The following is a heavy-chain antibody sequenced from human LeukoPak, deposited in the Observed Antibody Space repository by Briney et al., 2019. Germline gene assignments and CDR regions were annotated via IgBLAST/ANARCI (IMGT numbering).Heavy chain of an antibody. Sequence: GASVKVSCKVSGYTLTELSMHWVRQAPGQGLEWMGWINPNSGGTNYAQKFQGRVTMTRDTSISTAYMELSRLRSDDTAVYYCARGPAYSSSNWSDPWGQGTLVTVSS. D-gene: IGHD6-19*01. CDR3: ARGPAYSSSNWSDP. V-gene: IGHV1-2*02. J-gene: IGHJ5*02. CDR2: INPNSGGT. CDR1: GYTLTELS.